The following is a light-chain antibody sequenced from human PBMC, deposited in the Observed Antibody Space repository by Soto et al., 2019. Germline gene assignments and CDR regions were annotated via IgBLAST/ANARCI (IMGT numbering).Light chain of an antibody. Sequence: IQLTQSPSPLSASVGDRVTITCRASQGISTYLAWYQQVPGKAPKLLIYSASTLQSGVPSRFSGSGSGTDFTLIISNLQPEDFATYFCQQLRTYPITFGQGTRLEIK. V-gene: IGKV1-9*01. CDR3: QQLRTYPIT. J-gene: IGKJ5*01. CDR1: QGISTY. CDR2: SAS.